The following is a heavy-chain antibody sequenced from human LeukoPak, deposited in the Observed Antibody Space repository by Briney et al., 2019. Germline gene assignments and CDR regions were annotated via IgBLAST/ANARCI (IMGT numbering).Heavy chain of an antibody. Sequence: GESLKISCKGSGYRFTSCWIGWVRQMPGKGLEWVGIIYPGDSDTRYSPSFQGQVTISADKSISTAYLQWSSLKASDTAMYYCASPSSGGGWAFDYWGQGTLVTVSS. J-gene: IGHJ4*02. V-gene: IGHV5-51*01. CDR1: GYRFTSCW. CDR2: IYPGDSDT. CDR3: ASPSSGGGWAFDY. D-gene: IGHD2-15*01.